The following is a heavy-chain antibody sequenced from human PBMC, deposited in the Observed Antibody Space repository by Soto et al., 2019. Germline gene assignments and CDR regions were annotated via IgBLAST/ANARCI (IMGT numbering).Heavy chain of an antibody. V-gene: IGHV3-9*01. CDR3: AKDMTSSSGGSNWFDR. CDR1: GFILVDSA. CDR2: ISWNSGTI. D-gene: IGHD6-6*01. Sequence: SLRLSFAAAGFILVDSAMHWVRQAPGKGLEWVSGISWNSGTIGYADSVKGRFTISRDNAKNSLYLQMSSLRTENTALYYCAKDMTSSSGGSNWFDRWGQGTLVTVS. J-gene: IGHJ5*02.